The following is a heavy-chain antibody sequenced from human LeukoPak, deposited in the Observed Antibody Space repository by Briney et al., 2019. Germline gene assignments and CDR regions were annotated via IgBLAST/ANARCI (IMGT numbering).Heavy chain of an antibody. CDR1: GFTFSSYA. J-gene: IGHJ4*02. CDR2: ISGSGGST. Sequence: PGGSLRLSCAASGFTFSSYAMSWVRQAPGKGREWVSAISGSGGSTYYADSVKGRFTISRDNSKNTLYLQMNSLRAEDTAVYYCAKDPSPYSSGVADYWGQGTLVTVSS. D-gene: IGHD6-19*01. CDR3: AKDPSPYSSGVADY. V-gene: IGHV3-23*01.